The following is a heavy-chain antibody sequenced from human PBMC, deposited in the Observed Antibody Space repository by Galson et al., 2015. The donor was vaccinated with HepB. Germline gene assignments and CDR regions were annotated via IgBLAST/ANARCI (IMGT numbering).Heavy chain of an antibody. Sequence: QSGAEVKKPGESLKISCKGSGYTFTSYGISWVRQAPGQGLEWMGWISAYNGNTNYAQKLQGRVTMTTDTSTSTAYMELRSLRSDDTAVYYCARELEGGDWYDPWGQGTLVTVSS. V-gene: IGHV1-18*04. J-gene: IGHJ5*02. CDR1: GYTFTSYG. CDR3: ARELEGGDWYDP. D-gene: IGHD1-1*01. CDR2: ISAYNGNT.